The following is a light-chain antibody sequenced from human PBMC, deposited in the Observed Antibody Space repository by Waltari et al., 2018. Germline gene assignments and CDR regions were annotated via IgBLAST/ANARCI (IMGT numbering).Light chain of an antibody. Sequence: QSALTQPASVSGSPGQSITISCTGTSSDVGKYNLVSWYQQHPGEVPKLMIYEVTKRPSGLSDRFSGSKSGNTASLTISGLQAEDEADYFCCSFPGRGFSVIFGGGTKLTVL. J-gene: IGLJ2*01. CDR3: CSFPGRGFSVI. CDR1: SSDVGKYNL. CDR2: EVT. V-gene: IGLV2-23*02.